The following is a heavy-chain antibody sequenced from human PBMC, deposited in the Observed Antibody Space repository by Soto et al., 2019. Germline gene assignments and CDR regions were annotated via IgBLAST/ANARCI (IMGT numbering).Heavy chain of an antibody. Sequence: EVQLVESGGGLVKPGGSLRLSCAASGFTFSSYSMNWVRQAPGKGLEWVSSISSSSSYIYYADSVKGRFTISRDNAKNSLYLQMTSLRAEDTAVYYCAREVPYGSGSYADYWGQGTLVTVSS. D-gene: IGHD3-10*01. CDR1: GFTFSSYS. V-gene: IGHV3-21*01. CDR2: ISSSSSYI. CDR3: AREVPYGSGSYADY. J-gene: IGHJ4*02.